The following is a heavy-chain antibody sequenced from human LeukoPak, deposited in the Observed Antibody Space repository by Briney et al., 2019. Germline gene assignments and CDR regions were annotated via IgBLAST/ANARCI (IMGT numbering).Heavy chain of an antibody. Sequence: SETLSLTCAVSGVSFNDYYWSWVRQSPGKGLEWIGEINHSGYTNDSPSLKSRVTISNDTSRKQFSLNLRSVTVADTAVYYCTRMTTGHDYWGQGTLVTVSS. CDR1: GVSFNDYY. CDR3: TRMTTGHDY. CDR2: INHSGYT. D-gene: IGHD1-14*01. V-gene: IGHV4-34*01. J-gene: IGHJ4*02.